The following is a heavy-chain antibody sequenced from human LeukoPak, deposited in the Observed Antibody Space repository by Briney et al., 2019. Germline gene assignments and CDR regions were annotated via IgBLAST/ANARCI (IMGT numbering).Heavy chain of an antibody. CDR1: GGTFSSYA. V-gene: IGHV1-69*04. CDR3: ARDQGFDP. CDR2: IIPILGIA. Sequence: VASVTVSCKASGGTFSSYAISWVRQAPGQGLEWMGRIIPILGIANYAQKFQGRVTITADKSTSTAYMELSSLRSEDTAVYYCARDQGFDPWGQGTLVTVSS. J-gene: IGHJ5*02.